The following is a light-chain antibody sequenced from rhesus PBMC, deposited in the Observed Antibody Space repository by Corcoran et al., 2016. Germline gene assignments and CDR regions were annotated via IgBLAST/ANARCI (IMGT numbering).Light chain of an antibody. CDR2: RAS. J-gene: IGKJ3*01. CDR3: QQHDNSPFT. V-gene: IGKV1-69*01. CDR1: QGISNW. Sequence: DIQMTQSPSSLSASVGDRVTITCRASQGISNWLAWYQQKPGKAPKLLIYRASNLETGVPSRFSGSCSGKDFTLTISSLQPEDIATYYCQQHDNSPFTFGPGTKLDIK.